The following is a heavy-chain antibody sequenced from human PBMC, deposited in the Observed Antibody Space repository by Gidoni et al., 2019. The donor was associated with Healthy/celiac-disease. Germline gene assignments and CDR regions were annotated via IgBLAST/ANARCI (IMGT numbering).Heavy chain of an antibody. V-gene: IGHV4-61*02. CDR2: IYTSGST. D-gene: IGHD3-10*01. J-gene: IGHJ5*02. Sequence: QVQLQESGPGLVKPSQTLSLTCTVSGGSISSGSYYWSWIRQPAGKGLEWIGRIYTSGSTNYNPSLKSRVTISVDTSKNQFSLKLSSVTAADTAVYYCARDGSPYYYGSGEIGCWFDPWGQGTLVTVSS. CDR3: ARDGSPYYYGSGEIGCWFDP. CDR1: GGSISSGSYY.